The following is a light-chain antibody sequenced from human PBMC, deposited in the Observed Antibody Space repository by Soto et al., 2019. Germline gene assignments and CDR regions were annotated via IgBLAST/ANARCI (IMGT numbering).Light chain of an antibody. J-gene: IGKJ4*01. CDR2: DAS. Sequence: AVQLTQSPSSLSASVGDRVTISCRASQDISSALAWYQQKPGKPPKVLIFDASYLESGVPSRFSGGGSGTDVTLTISSLQPEDFATYYCQQVSRYPPLVTFGGGTKVDIK. V-gene: IGKV1-13*02. CDR1: QDISSA. CDR3: QQVSRYPPLVT.